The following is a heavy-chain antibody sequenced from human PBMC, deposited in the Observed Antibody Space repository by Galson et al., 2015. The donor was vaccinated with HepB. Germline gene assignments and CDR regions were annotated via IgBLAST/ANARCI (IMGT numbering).Heavy chain of an antibody. Sequence: SEPLSLTCTVSGGSISSYYWSWIRQPPGKGLEWIGYIYYSGSTNYNPSLKSRVTISVDTSKNQFSLKLSSVTAADTAVYYCARSTVVNPFDYWGQGTLVTVSS. CDR1: GGSISSYY. CDR2: IYYSGST. J-gene: IGHJ4*02. D-gene: IGHD4-23*01. CDR3: ARSTVVNPFDY. V-gene: IGHV4-59*01.